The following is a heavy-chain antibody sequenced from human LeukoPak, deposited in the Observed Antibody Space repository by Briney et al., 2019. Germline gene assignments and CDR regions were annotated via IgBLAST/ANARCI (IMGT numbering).Heavy chain of an antibody. CDR3: AKDIGSYYDY. CDR2: ICSDNT. D-gene: IGHD3-10*01. V-gene: IGHV3-66*03. CDR1: GFAFSSYN. J-gene: IGHJ4*02. Sequence: GGSLRLSCAASGFAFSSYNMNWVRQAPGKGLEWVSFICSDNTHYSDSVKGRFTISRDNSKNTLYLQMNSLRAEDTAVYYCAKDIGSYYDYWGQGILVTVSS.